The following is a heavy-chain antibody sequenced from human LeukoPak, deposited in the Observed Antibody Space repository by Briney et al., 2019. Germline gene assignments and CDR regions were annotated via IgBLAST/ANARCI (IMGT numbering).Heavy chain of an antibody. CDR3: AKARSSGWYLWYFQH. CDR2: ISGSGGST. Sequence: GGSLRLSCAASGFTFSSYAMSWVRQAPGKGLEWVSAISGSGGSTYYADSVKGRFTISRDNSKSTLYLQMNSLRAEDTAVYYCAKARSSGWYLWYFQHWGQGTLVTVSS. CDR1: GFTFSSYA. J-gene: IGHJ1*01. D-gene: IGHD6-19*01. V-gene: IGHV3-23*01.